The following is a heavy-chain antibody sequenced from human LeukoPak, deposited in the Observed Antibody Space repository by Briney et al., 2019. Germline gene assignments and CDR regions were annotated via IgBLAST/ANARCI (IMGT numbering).Heavy chain of an antibody. J-gene: IGHJ3*02. CDR2: TYYRSKWYN. Sequence: SQTLSLTCAISGDSVSSNSAAWSWIRQSPSRGLEWLGRTYYRSKWYNDYAVSVKSRITINPDTSKNQFSLQLNSVTPEDTAVYYCARFEQLVLDAFDIWGQGTMVTVSS. CDR3: ARFEQLVLDAFDI. CDR1: GDSVSSNSAA. D-gene: IGHD6-6*01. V-gene: IGHV6-1*01.